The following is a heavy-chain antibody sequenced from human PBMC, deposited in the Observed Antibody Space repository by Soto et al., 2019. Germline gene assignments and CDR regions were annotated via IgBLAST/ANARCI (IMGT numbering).Heavy chain of an antibody. CDR1: GDSIRPYY. CDR3: ARRDCSGGSCYVDAFDI. Sequence: PSETLSLTCTVSGDSIRPYYWTWIRQPPGKGLEWIGYVYYSGSVNYKSSLKSRVTMSVDTSKNQFSLRLNSVTAADTAVYYCARRDCSGGSCYVDAFDIWGQGTMVTVSS. J-gene: IGHJ3*02. D-gene: IGHD2-15*01. CDR2: VYYSGSV. V-gene: IGHV4-59*01.